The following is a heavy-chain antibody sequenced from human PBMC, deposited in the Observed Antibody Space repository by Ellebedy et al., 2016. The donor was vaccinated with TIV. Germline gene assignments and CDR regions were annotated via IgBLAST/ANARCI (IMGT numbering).Heavy chain of an antibody. CDR2: IYYSGST. D-gene: IGHD6-19*01. CDR3: ARSSGWDRFAY. CDR1: GGSISSYY. Sequence: MPSETLSLTCTVSGGSISSYYWSWIRQPPGKGLEWIGYIYYSGSTNYNPSLKSRVTIAVDTSKKQISLKLSSVTAADTAVYYCARSSGWDRFAYWGQGTLVTVSS. V-gene: IGHV4-59*01. J-gene: IGHJ4*02.